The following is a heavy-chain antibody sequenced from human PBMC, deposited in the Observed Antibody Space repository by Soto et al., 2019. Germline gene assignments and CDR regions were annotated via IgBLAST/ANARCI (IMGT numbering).Heavy chain of an antibody. CDR1: GFTCNVTW. V-gene: IGHV3-74*01. CDR2: ISDDETST. Sequence: PGVSLRHCCTASGFTCNVTWMPWVGQAPGKGLVWGARISDDETSTSYADSVKGRFTISRDNAKNTLYLQMNSLRVEDTAVNYCGGYSSPAVDNWGQG. D-gene: IGHD2-21*01. J-gene: IGHJ4*02. CDR3: GGYSSPAVDN.